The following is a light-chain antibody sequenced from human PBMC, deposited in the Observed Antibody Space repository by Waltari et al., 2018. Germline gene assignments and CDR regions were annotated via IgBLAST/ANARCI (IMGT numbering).Light chain of an antibody. CDR1: SRHVCARQL. CDR2: EVS. J-gene: IGLJ2*01. CDR3: CSYGGGTTFVV. V-gene: IGLV2-23*02. Sequence: QSALTQPASASGSHGPSLTISCPGTSRHVCARQLVSLYQQHPGKGPKLMSYEVSERPSGVSSRFSGSRSGNTASLTISGLQAEDEADYYCCSYGGGTTFVVFGGGTKLTVL.